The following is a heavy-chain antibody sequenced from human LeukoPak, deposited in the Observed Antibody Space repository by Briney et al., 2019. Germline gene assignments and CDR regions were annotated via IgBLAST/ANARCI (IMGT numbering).Heavy chain of an antibody. CDR2: IYYSGST. CDR3: ARLRHYYYYGMDV. D-gene: IGHD4-17*01. CDR1: GGSISSYY. Sequence: SETLSLTCTVSGGSISSYYWSWIRQPPGKGLEWIGYIYYSGSTNYNPSLKSRVTISVDTSKNQFSLKLSSVTAADTAVHYCARLRHYYYYGMDVWGQGTTVTVSS. J-gene: IGHJ6*02. V-gene: IGHV4-59*08.